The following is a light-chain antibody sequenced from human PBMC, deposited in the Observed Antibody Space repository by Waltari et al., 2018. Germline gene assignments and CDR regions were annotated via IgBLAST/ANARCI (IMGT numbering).Light chain of an antibody. CDR1: QSISRN. CDR3: QHYNEQPLT. V-gene: IGKV3-15*01. J-gene: IGKJ4*01. CDR2: GAS. Sequence: EIVMTQSPATLSVSPGEGATLACRASQSISRNLAWYQQKPGQAPRLPIFGASTRAAGIPARFSGSESGTYFTLTISSLQAEDVAIYFCQHYNEQPLTFGGGTKVEIK.